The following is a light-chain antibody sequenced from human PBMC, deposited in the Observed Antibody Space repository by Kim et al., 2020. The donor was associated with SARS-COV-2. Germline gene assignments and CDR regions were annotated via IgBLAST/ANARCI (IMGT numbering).Light chain of an antibody. CDR1: QSVSSSY. V-gene: IGKV3-20*01. CDR2: GAS. J-gene: IGKJ2*01. Sequence: EIVLTQSPGTLSLSPGERATLSCRASQSVSSSYLARYQQKPGQAPRLLIYGASSRATGIPGRFSGSGSGTDFTLTISRLEPEDFAVYYCQQYGSSAYTFGQGTKLEI. CDR3: QQYGSSAYT.